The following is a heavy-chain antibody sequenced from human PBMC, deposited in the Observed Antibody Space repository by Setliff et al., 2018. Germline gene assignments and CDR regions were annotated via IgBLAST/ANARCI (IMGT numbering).Heavy chain of an antibody. CDR1: GFSISSGYY. Sequence: SETLSLTCAVSGFSISSGYYWGWIRQPPGKGLEWIVNIHHSGKAYYNPSLKSRVTMSVDTSNNHVSLKLSPVTAADTAVYYCARAHTWSLPNDNSGYPGWFDPWGQGTLVTVSS. J-gene: IGHJ5*02. CDR3: ARAHTWSLPNDNSGYPGWFDP. D-gene: IGHD3-22*01. CDR2: IHHSGKA. V-gene: IGHV4-38-2*01.